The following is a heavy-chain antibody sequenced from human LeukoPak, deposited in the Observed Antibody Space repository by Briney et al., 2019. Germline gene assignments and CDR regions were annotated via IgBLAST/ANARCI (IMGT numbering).Heavy chain of an antibody. J-gene: IGHJ4*02. V-gene: IGHV4-34*01. CDR1: GGSFSGYY. CDR3: ASRFLEWFDAPYNFDY. CDR2: INHSGST. Sequence: PSETLSLTCAVYGGSFSGYYWSWIRQPPGKGLEWIGEINHSGSTNYNPSLKSRVTISVDTSKNQFSLKLSSVTAADTAVYYCASRFLEWFDAPYNFDYWGQGTLVTVSS. D-gene: IGHD3-3*01.